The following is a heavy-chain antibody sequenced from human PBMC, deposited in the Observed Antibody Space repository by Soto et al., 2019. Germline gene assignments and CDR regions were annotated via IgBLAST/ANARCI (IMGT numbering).Heavy chain of an antibody. J-gene: IGHJ4*02. Sequence: QVPLVESGGGVVQPGRSLRLSCAASGFTFSNYIMHWVRQAPGKGLEWVAIILHDGNNKYYADSVKGRFTISRDNSKNTLYLQMNSLSTEDTAIYYCARDDEGGSYCDLGYWGQGTLVTVSS. CDR3: ARDDEGGSYCDLGY. CDR2: ILHDGNNK. D-gene: IGHD3-10*01. CDR1: GFTFSNYI. V-gene: IGHV3-30-3*01.